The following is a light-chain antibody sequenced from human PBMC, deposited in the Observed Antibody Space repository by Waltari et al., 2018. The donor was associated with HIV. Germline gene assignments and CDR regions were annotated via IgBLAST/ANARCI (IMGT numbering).Light chain of an antibody. CDR1: KLGDKY. J-gene: IGLJ3*02. CDR2: QDS. Sequence: SYELTQPPPVSVSPGQTASITCSGAKLGDKYAWWYQQTPGPAPVLVIWQDSKRPSGMPERFSGSNSGNTATLTISGTQAMDEADYYCQAWDSSTAWVFGGGTKLTVL. CDR3: QAWDSSTAWV. V-gene: IGLV3-1*01.